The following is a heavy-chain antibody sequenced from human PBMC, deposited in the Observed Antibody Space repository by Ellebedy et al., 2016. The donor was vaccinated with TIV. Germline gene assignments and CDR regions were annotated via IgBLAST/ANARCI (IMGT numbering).Heavy chain of an antibody. CDR2: LYYSGST. J-gene: IGHJ4*02. V-gene: IGHV4-59*01. CDR1: GGSISSYY. CDR3: AKDRPKFDY. Sequence: MPSETLSLTCTVSGGSISSYYWTWIRQPPGKGLEWIGFLYYSGSTNYNPSLKSRVTISVDTSKNQFSLKLNSVTAADTAVYYCAKDRPKFDYWGQGSLVTVSS.